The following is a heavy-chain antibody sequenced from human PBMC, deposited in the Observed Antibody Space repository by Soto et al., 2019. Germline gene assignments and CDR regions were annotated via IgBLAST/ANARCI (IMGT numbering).Heavy chain of an antibody. CDR3: ARYRSYGSGRTPYLDY. Sequence: QVQLVQSGAEVKKPGSSVKVSCKASGGTFSSDTISWVRQAPGQGLEWMGRIITILGIANYAQKFQGRVTITAEKSTSRAYMELSSLRYEDTAVDYCARYRSYGSGRTPYLDYWGQGTLVTVSS. V-gene: IGHV1-69*02. J-gene: IGHJ4*02. CDR1: GGTFSSDT. CDR2: IITILGIA. D-gene: IGHD3-10*01.